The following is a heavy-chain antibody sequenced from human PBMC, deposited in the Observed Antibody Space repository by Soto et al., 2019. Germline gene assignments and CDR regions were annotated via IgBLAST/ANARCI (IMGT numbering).Heavy chain of an antibody. Sequence: QITLKESGPTLVKPTQTLTLTCTFSGFSLSTRGVAVGWIRHPPGQALEWLALLYWDDDERYSPSLMSRLTITQDTSKIHVFLTTTNLAPVDTATYFCANRPRGFTYVFDYWGQGTLVTVSS. J-gene: IGHJ4*02. CDR1: GFSLSTRGVA. V-gene: IGHV2-5*02. CDR3: ANRPRGFTYVFDY. CDR2: LYWDDDE. D-gene: IGHD3-16*01.